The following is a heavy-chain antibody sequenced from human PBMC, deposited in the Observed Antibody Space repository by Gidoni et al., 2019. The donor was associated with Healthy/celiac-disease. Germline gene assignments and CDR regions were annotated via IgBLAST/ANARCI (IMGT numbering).Heavy chain of an antibody. CDR1: GGSFSGYY. CDR2: INHSGST. Sequence: QVQLQQWGAGLLKPSETLSLTCAVYGGSFSGYYWSWIRQPPGKGLEWIGEINHSGSTNYNPSLKSRVTISVDTSKNQFSLKLSSVTAADTAVYYCALCSSTRLFDYWGQGTLVTVSS. CDR3: ALCSSTRLFDY. V-gene: IGHV4-34*01. D-gene: IGHD2-2*01. J-gene: IGHJ4*02.